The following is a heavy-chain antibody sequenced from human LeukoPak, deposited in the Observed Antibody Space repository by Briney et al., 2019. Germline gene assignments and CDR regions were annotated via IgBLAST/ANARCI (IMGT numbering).Heavy chain of an antibody. CDR2: IRYDGYNK. V-gene: IGHV3-30*02. D-gene: IGHD6-13*01. CDR1: GFTFSSYG. CDR3: AKDTSSYWYDAFDI. J-gene: IGHJ3*02. Sequence: GGSLRLSCAASGFTFSSYGMHWVRQAPGKGLEWVAFIRYDGYNKYYADSVKGRFTISRDNSKNTLYLHMNSLRAEDTAVYYCAKDTSSYWYDAFDIWGQGTMVTVSS.